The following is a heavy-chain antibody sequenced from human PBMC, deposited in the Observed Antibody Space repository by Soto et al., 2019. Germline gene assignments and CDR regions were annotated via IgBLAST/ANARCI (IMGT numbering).Heavy chain of an antibody. D-gene: IGHD2-21*02. V-gene: IGHV3-74*01. CDR3: ARESGDWPLNWFDP. Sequence: GGSLRLSSAASGFNFSNHWMHWVRQRPAEGLVWVSRITSDGKSKAYAESVKGRFAISRDNAKNTLYLQMNGLTAEDTAVYYCARESGDWPLNWFDPWGQGTLVTVSS. J-gene: IGHJ5*02. CDR2: ITSDGKSK. CDR1: GFNFSNHW.